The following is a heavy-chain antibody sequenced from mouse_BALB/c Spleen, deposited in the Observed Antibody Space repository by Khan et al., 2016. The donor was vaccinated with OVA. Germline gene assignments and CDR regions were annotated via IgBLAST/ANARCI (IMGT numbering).Heavy chain of an antibody. Sequence: QIQLVQSGPELKKPGETVKISCKASGYTFTNYGMNWVKQAPGKGLKWMGWINTYTGEPTYTDDLKGRFAFYLETSASTAYLQISNLKHEDMATYCGARGASYWYFDVWGAGTTVTVSS. CDR3: ARGASYWYFDV. V-gene: IGHV9-1*02. CDR1: GYTFTNYG. J-gene: IGHJ1*01. CDR2: INTYTGEP.